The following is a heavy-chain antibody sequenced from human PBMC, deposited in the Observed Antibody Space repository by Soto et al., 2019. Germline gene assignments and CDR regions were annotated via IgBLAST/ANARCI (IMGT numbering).Heavy chain of an antibody. CDR1: GYSFTSYW. D-gene: IGHD2-15*01. Sequence: PGKSLKISCKGSGYSFTSYWISWVRQMPGKGLEWMGRIDPSDSYTNYRPSFQGHVTISADKSISTAYLQWSSLKASDTAMYYCARRLKDGNGMDVWGQGTTVTVSS. CDR3: ARRLKDGNGMDV. V-gene: IGHV5-10-1*01. J-gene: IGHJ6*02. CDR2: IDPSDSYT.